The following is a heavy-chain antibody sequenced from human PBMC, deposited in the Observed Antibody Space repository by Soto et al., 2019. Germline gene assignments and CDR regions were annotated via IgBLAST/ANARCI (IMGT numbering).Heavy chain of an antibody. CDR3: ARGGIGVVVAAYDY. D-gene: IGHD2-15*01. J-gene: IGHJ4*02. Sequence: EVQLVESGGGLVQPGGSLRLSCAASGFTFSDHYMDWVRQAPGKGLEWVGRTRNKANSYTTEYAASVKGRFTISRDDSRNSLYLQMNSLKTEDTAVYYCARGGIGVVVAAYDYWGQGTLVTVSS. CDR1: GFTFSDHY. CDR2: TRNKANSYTT. V-gene: IGHV3-72*01.